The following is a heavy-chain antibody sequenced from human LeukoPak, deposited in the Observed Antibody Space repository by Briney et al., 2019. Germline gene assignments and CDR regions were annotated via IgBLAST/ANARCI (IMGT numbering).Heavy chain of an antibody. J-gene: IGHJ4*02. CDR1: GFTFSDTW. CDR3: ARDRVYYGSGSYYPTSN. Sequence: PGGSLRLSCAASGFTFSDTWMHWVRQAPGEGLVWVSRIRSDGSDTRYAESVKGRFTISRDNAKNTLYLQMNSLRAEDTAVYYCARDRVYYGSGSYYPTSNWGQGTLVTVSS. CDR2: IRSDGSDT. D-gene: IGHD3-10*01. V-gene: IGHV3-74*01.